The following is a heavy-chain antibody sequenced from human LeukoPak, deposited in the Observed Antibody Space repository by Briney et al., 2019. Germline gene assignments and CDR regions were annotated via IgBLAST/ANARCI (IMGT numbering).Heavy chain of an antibody. Sequence: GASVKVFCKASGYTFTMYYIHWVRQAPGQGLEWMGMINPSDGATTYAQRFQARVTVTRDMSTTTVYMDLRSLRSEDTAVYFCARKQRRGLRANLGELFASYYTYYYMDVWGRGTTVTVSS. CDR2: INPSDGAT. D-gene: IGHD3-16*01. CDR1: GYTFTMYY. V-gene: IGHV1-46*01. J-gene: IGHJ6*03. CDR3: ARKQRRGLRANLGELFASYYTYYYMDV.